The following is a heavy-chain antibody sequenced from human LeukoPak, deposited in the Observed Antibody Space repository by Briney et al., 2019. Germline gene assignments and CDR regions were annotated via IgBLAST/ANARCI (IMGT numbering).Heavy chain of an antibody. CDR2: ISYDGSNK. D-gene: IGHD3-22*01. CDR3: ASLDSSGYSYYYYYMDV. CDR1: GFTFSSYG. J-gene: IGHJ6*03. V-gene: IGHV3-30*19. Sequence: GGSLRLSCAASGFTFSSYGMYWVRQAPGKGLEWVAVISYDGSNKYYADSVKGRFTISRDNSKNTLYLQMNSLRAEDTAVYYCASLDSSGYSYYYYYMDVWGKGTTVTVSS.